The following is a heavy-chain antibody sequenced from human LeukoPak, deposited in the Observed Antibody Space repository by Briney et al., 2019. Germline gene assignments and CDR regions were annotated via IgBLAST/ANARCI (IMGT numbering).Heavy chain of an antibody. CDR3: AIVDFDY. D-gene: IGHD2-15*01. CDR1: GGSFSGYY. J-gene: IGHJ4*02. Sequence: TETLCLTCAVYGGSFSGYYWSWIRQPPGKGLEWIGEINHSGSTNYNPSLKSRVTISVDTSKNQFSLELSSVTAADTAVYYCAIVDFDYWGQGTLVTVSS. CDR2: INHSGST. V-gene: IGHV4-34*01.